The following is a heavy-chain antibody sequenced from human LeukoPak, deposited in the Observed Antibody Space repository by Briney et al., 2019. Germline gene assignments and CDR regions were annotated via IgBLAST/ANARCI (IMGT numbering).Heavy chain of an antibody. J-gene: IGHJ5*02. D-gene: IGHD3-10*01. CDR3: AREFVLLWFGELTGFDP. Sequence: GASVKVSCKASGYTFTSYAMNWVRQAPGQGLEWMGWINTNTGNPAYAQGFTGRFVFSLDTSVSTAYLQISSLKAEDTAVYYCAREFVLLWFGELTGFDPWGQGTLVTVSS. CDR2: INTNTGNP. CDR1: GYTFTSYA. V-gene: IGHV7-4-1*02.